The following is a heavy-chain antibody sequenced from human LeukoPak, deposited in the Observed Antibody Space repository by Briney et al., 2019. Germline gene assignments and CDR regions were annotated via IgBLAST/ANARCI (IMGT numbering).Heavy chain of an antibody. V-gene: IGHV3-23*01. Sequence: GGSLRLSCAASGFTFSSYAMRWVRQAPGKGLEGVSSISGCGGSTNYADSVKGRFTISRDNAKKSLFLLMTSLRVEDTAVYYCARDPSRTAAAATIDYWGQGTLVIVSS. J-gene: IGHJ4*02. D-gene: IGHD6-13*01. CDR1: GFTFSSYA. CDR3: ARDPSRTAAAATIDY. CDR2: ISGCGGST.